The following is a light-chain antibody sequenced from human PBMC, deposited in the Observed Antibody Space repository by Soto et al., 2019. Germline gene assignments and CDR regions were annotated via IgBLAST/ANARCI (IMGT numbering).Light chain of an antibody. CDR2: EVS. J-gene: IGLJ2*01. Sequence: QSALTQPPSASGSPGQSVTISCTGTSSDVGGYNYVSWYQQHPGKAPKLMIYEVSKRPSGVPDRFSGSKSGNTASLTVSGHHDEDEADYYCSSSAGSNNLVFGGGTKLTVL. V-gene: IGLV2-8*01. CDR1: SSDVGGYNY. CDR3: SSSAGSNNLV.